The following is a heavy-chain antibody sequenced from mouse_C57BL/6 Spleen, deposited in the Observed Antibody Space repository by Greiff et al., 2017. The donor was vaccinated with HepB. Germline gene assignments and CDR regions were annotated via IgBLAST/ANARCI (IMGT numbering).Heavy chain of an antibody. V-gene: IGHV5-15*01. CDR1: GFTFSDYG. J-gene: IGHJ1*03. CDR2: ISNLAYSI. D-gene: IGHD2-1*01. Sequence: DVKLVESGGGLVQPGGSLKLSCAASGFTFSDYGMAWVRQAPRKGPEWVAFISNLAYSIYYADTVTGRFTISRENAKNTLYLEMSSLRSEDTAMYYCARQGDYGNSYWYFDVWGTGTTVTVSS. CDR3: ARQGDYGNSYWYFDV.